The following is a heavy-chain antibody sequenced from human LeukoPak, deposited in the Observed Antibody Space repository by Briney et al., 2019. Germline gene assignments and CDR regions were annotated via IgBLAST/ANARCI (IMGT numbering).Heavy chain of an antibody. CDR1: GGSISSYY. CDR2: IYYSGST. V-gene: IGHV4-59*01. D-gene: IGHD3-10*01. Sequence: SETLSLTCTVSGGSISSYYWSWIRQPPGKGLEWIGYIYYSGSTNYNPSLKSRVTISVDTSKNRFSLKLSSVTAADTAVYYCARDGSKMAPRGVAFDIWGQGTMVTVSS. CDR3: ARDGSKMAPRGVAFDI. J-gene: IGHJ3*02.